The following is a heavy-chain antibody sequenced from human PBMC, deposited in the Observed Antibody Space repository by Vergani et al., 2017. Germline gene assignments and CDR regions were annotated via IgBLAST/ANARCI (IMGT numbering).Heavy chain of an antibody. CDR3: AKLSTKLHYFRY. CDR2: INGSVGST. J-gene: IGHJ4*02. CDR1: GSTFSSYV. Sequence: ELQLVESGGGLVQPGGSLRLSCVASGSTFSSYVMSWVRQAQGKGLEWVSAINGSVGSTYYAASVKGRFTISRDNSKNTLYLQMNSLRAEDTAVYYCAKLSTKLHYFRYWGQGTLVTVSS. V-gene: IGHV3-23*04. D-gene: IGHD5-24*01.